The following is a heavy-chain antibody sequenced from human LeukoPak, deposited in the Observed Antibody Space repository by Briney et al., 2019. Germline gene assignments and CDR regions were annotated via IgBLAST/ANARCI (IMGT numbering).Heavy chain of an antibody. CDR1: GGSISSGSYY. V-gene: IGHV4-39*07. CDR3: ARDPTLDL. J-gene: IGHJ5*02. Sequence: SETLSLTCTVSGGSISSGSYYWGWIRQPPGKGLEWIGSIYYSGSTYYNPSLKSRVTISVDTSKNQFSLKVRSVTAADTAVYYCARDPTLDLWGQGTLVTVSS. CDR2: IYYSGST.